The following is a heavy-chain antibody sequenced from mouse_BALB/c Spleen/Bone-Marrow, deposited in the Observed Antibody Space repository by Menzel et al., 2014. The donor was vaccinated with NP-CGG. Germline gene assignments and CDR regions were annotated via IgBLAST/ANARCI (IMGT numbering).Heavy chain of an antibody. J-gene: IGHJ2*01. D-gene: IGHD2-3*01. CDR1: GYTFTSYW. Sequence: VQLVESGAELVRPGVSVKLSCKASGYTFTSYWMHWIKQRPEQGLERIGKINPSNGGTNYNEKFKSKATLTVDKSSSTAYMQLSSLTSEDSAVYYCARSGDGYYVDYFDYWGQGTTLTVSS. V-gene: IGHV1-53*01. CDR3: ARSGDGYYVDYFDY. CDR2: INPSNGGT.